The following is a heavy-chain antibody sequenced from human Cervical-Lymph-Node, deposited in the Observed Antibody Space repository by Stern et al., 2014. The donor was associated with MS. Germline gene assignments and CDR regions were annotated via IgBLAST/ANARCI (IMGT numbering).Heavy chain of an antibody. V-gene: IGHV3-13*01. CDR2: IGTAGDT. CDR1: GFTFSSYD. CDR3: ARARRAYYYDSSGYYYDY. D-gene: IGHD3-22*01. J-gene: IGHJ4*02. Sequence: EVQLVESGGGLVQPGGSLRLSCAASGFTFSSYDMHWVRQATGKGLEWVSAIGTAGDTYYPGSVKGRFTISRENAKNSLYLQMNSLRAGDTAVYYCARARRAYYYDSSGYYYDYWGQGTLVTVSS.